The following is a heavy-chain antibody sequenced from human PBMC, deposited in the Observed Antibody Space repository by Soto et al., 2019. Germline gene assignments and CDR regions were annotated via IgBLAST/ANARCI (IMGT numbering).Heavy chain of an antibody. J-gene: IGHJ6*02. CDR1: GYIFVNYG. Sequence: QVQLVQSGDEVKKPGASVKVSCKASGYIFVNYGIAWVRQAPGQGLEWMGWISPYTGNTHSATKIQGRLTMNTDTSTSTVYMDLGSLTSDDTALYYCVMVDNYVTPTPQDVWGQGTTVTVSS. CDR3: VMVDNYVTPTPQDV. V-gene: IGHV1-18*01. CDR2: ISPYTGNT. D-gene: IGHD3-16*01.